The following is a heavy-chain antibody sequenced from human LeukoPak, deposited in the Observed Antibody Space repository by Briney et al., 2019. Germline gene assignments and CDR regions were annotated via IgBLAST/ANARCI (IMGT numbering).Heavy chain of an antibody. CDR2: IRYNGGKE. V-gene: IGHV3-30*02. J-gene: IGHJ4*02. Sequence: GGSLRLSCTASGFTFSAYAMHWVRQASGKGLEWVAFIRYNGGKEHHADSVKGRFTISRDKSKNTLYLQMNSLRAEDTAVYYCAKVSSSCPDCSFDSWGQGTLVTVSS. CDR1: GFTFSAYA. CDR3: AKVSSSCPDCSFDS. D-gene: IGHD6-13*01.